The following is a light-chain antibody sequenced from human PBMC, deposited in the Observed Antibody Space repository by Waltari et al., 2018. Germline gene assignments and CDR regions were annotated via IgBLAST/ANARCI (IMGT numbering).Light chain of an antibody. CDR2: GTS. V-gene: IGKV3-20*01. Sequence: IVLTQSPGTLSLSPGERATLSCRASQSVSSSYLAGYQQKPGQAPRLIIYGTSSRATGIPDRFSGSGSGTDFTLTISRLEPEDFAVYYCQQYGSSRTFGQGTKVEIK. CDR1: QSVSSSY. CDR3: QQYGSSRT. J-gene: IGKJ1*01.